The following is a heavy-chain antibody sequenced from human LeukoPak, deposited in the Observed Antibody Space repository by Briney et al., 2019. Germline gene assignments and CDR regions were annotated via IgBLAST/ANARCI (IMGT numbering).Heavy chain of an antibody. V-gene: IGHV3-30*02. D-gene: IGHD4-17*01. Sequence: GGSLRLSCAASGFTFSSYGMHWVRQAPGKGLEWVAFIRYDGSNKYYADSVKGRFTISRDNSKNTLYLQMNSLRAEDTAVYYCARDPFRTTVTKGEGDYWGQGTLVTVSS. CDR1: GFTFSSYG. CDR2: IRYDGSNK. CDR3: ARDPFRTTVTKGEGDY. J-gene: IGHJ4*02.